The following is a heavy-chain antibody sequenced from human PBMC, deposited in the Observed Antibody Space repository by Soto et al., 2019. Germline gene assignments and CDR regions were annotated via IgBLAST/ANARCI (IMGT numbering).Heavy chain of an antibody. CDR1: GGSIRSGGYF. CDR2: IYYSGST. V-gene: IGHV4-31*03. CDR3: AREFSTVTTYYFDY. Sequence: ASENLSLTCTVSGGSIRSGGYFWSWIRQHPGKGLEWIGYIYYSGSTYYNPSLKSRVTISVDTSKNQFSLKLSSVTAADTAVYYCAREFSTVTTYYFDYWGQGTLVTVSS. J-gene: IGHJ4*02. D-gene: IGHD4-17*01.